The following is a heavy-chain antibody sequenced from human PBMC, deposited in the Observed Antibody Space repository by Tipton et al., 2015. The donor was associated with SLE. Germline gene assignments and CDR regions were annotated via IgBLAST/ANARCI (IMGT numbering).Heavy chain of an antibody. J-gene: IGHJ5*02. CDR1: GGSISSHY. CDR3: AGWVAATPFDP. V-gene: IGHV4-59*11. D-gene: IGHD2-15*01. CDR2: IYYSGST. Sequence: TLSLTCTVSGGSISSHYWSWIRQPPGKGLEWIGYIYYSGSTNYNPSLKSRVTISVDTSKNQFSLKLSSVTAADTAVYYCAGWVAATPFDPWGQGTLVTVSS.